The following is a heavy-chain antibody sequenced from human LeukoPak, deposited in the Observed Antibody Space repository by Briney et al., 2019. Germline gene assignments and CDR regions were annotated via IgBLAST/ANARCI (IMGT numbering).Heavy chain of an antibody. D-gene: IGHD2-2*01. V-gene: IGHV3-23*01. Sequence: GGSLRLSCVASGFTFSSYAMSWVRQAPGKGLEWVSAISGSGGSTYYADSVKGRFTISRDNSMNTLYLQMNSLRAEDTAVCYCAKVRSVVPAATYYFDYWGQGTLVTVSS. CDR1: GFTFSSYA. CDR3: AKVRSVVPAATYYFDY. J-gene: IGHJ4*02. CDR2: ISGSGGST.